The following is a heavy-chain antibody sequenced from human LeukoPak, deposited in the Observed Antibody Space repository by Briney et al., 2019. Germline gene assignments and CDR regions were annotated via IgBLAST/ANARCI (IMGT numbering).Heavy chain of an antibody. Sequence: GGSLRLSCAASGFTVSSNYMSWVRQAPGKGLDWVSVISGSGGSTYYADSVKGRFTISRDNSKNTLYLQMNSLRAEDTAVYYCAKVGTNLLLWFGELFLDYWGQGTLVTVSS. D-gene: IGHD3-10*01. CDR2: ISGSGGST. CDR3: AKVGTNLLLWFGELFLDY. CDR1: GFTVSSNY. J-gene: IGHJ4*02. V-gene: IGHV3-23*01.